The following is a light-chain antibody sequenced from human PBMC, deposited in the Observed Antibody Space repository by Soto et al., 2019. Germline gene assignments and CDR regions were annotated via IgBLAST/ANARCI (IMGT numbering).Light chain of an antibody. J-gene: IGLJ2*01. Sequence: QPVLTQPPSASGTPGQRVTISCSGSSSNIGSNTVNWYQELPGTAPKLLTYSDNQRPSGVPDRFSGSKSGTSASLAISGLQSEDEAEYYCAAWDDSLNVVIFAGGTKLTVL. CDR2: SDN. CDR3: AAWDDSLNVVI. CDR1: SSNIGSNT. V-gene: IGLV1-44*01.